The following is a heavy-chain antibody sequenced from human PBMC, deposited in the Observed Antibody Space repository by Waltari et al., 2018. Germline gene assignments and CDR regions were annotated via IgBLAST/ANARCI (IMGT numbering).Heavy chain of an antibody. CDR3: ARHWKRSGYRFDP. J-gene: IGHJ5*02. Sequence: QLRLQESGPGLVTPSETLSLTCTVAGGSISSGGYYWGWNRQSLGKGVEWVGSIYYSGSTYYTPNLESRVTRAGDTFKNEFCLKLSSVTAADTAVYYCARHWKRSGYRFDPWGQGTLVTVSS. V-gene: IGHV4-39*01. CDR2: IYYSGST. CDR1: GGSISSGGYY. D-gene: IGHD5-12*01.